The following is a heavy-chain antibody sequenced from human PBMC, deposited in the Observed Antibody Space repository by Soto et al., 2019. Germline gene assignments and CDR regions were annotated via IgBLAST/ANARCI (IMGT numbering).Heavy chain of an antibody. V-gene: IGHV1-2*02. D-gene: IGHD1-26*01. J-gene: IGHJ4*02. CDR1: GYTFTGYY. CDR2: INPNSGGT. CDR3: ASDMAGRSGSPTGDY. Sequence: QVQLVQSGAEVKKPGASVKVSCKASGYTFTGYYMHWVRQAPGQGLEWMGWINPNSGGTNYAQKFQGRVTMTRDTYISTAYMELSRMRSEDTAVYYCASDMAGRSGSPTGDYWGQGTLVTVSS.